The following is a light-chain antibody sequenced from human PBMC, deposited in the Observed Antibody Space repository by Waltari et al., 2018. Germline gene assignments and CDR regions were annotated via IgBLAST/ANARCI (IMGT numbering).Light chain of an antibody. Sequence: SSVLTQAPPVSVAPGQTATVTCGGDNIGGRSVHCYQQRPGRAPVLVVYLDSDRLPGIPDRFSGSKSGNAATLTISRVEAGDEADYYCHVWDGKTVMFGGGTKLTVL. J-gene: IGLJ3*02. V-gene: IGLV3-21*02. CDR3: HVWDGKTVM. CDR1: NIGGRS. CDR2: LDS.